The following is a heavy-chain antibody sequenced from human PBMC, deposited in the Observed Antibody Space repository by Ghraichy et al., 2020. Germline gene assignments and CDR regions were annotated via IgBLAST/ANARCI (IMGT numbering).Heavy chain of an antibody. CDR1: GFTFSSYS. D-gene: IGHD2-21*02. J-gene: IGHJ4*02. CDR3: AKGSGACTSGNLDF. Sequence: GGSLRLSCAASGFTFSSYSMNWVRQAPGKGLEWVSFISGSSGSTFYAESVKGRFTISRDNSKNTLYLQMNSLRAEDTALYYCAKGSGACTSGNLDFLGPGTLVIVPP. CDR2: ISGSSGST. V-gene: IGHV3-23*01.